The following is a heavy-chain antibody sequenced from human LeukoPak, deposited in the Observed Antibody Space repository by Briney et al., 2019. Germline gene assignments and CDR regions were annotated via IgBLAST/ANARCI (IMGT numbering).Heavy chain of an antibody. CDR1: GYTFTSYY. D-gene: IGHD3-16*02. V-gene: IGHV1-46*01. Sequence: PGASVKVSCKASGYTFTSYYMHWVRQAPGQGLEWMGIINPSGGSTSYAQKFQGRVTMTRDMSTSTVYMELSSLRSEDTAVYYCARDKIMITLGGVIATPFDYWGQGTLVTVSS. J-gene: IGHJ4*02. CDR3: ARDKIMITLGGVIATPFDY. CDR2: INPSGGST.